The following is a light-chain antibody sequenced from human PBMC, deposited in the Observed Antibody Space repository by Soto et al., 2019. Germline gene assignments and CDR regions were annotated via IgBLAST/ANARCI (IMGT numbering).Light chain of an antibody. CDR2: AAS. V-gene: IGKV1-6*01. Sequence: ALQMTQSPSSLSASVGDRVTITCRASQGIRNELGWYQQKTGKATKLLIYAASTLQSGVPSRVSGSGSGTDFTLTISSLQPEDFATYYCLQDYNYPWTFGQGTKVDIK. J-gene: IGKJ1*01. CDR3: LQDYNYPWT. CDR1: QGIRNE.